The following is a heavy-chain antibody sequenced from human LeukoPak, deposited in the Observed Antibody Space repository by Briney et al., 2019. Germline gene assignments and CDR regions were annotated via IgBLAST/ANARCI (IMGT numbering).Heavy chain of an antibody. CDR2: INAGNGNT. CDR3: ARDRDQSSAGNFDY. CDR1: GYTFTSYA. V-gene: IGHV1-3*01. J-gene: IGHJ4*02. Sequence: ASVKVSCKASGYTFTSYAMHWVRQAPGQRLEWMGWINAGNGNTTYSQKFQGRVTITRDTSASTAYMELSSLRSEDTAVYYCARDRDQSSAGNFDYWGQGTLVTVSS. D-gene: IGHD6-13*01.